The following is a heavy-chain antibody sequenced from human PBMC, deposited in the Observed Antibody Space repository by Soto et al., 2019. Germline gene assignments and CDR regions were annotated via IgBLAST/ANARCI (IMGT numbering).Heavy chain of an antibody. CDR1: GGSFGTSY. CDR2: INHNGDS. Sequence: QVHLQQWGAGLLKPSETLSLTCGVYGGSFGTSYWAWIRQSPEKGLERIGEINHNGDSNYNPSLKMRVTISLDMSENQFSLILTPVAAADTAVYYCARVTSFPDAFDIWGQGTPVIVSS. V-gene: IGHV4-34*01. J-gene: IGHJ3*02. CDR3: ARVTSFPDAFDI.